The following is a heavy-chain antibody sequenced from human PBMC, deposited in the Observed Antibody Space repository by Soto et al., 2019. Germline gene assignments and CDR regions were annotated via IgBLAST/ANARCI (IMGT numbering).Heavy chain of an antibody. CDR3: AKEGNYDSSGYYYSSYCDY. J-gene: IGHJ4*02. CDR1: GFTFSSYA. CDR2: ISGSGGST. V-gene: IGHV3-23*01. Sequence: GGSLRLSCAASGFTFSSYAMSWVRQAPGKGLEWVSAISGSGGSTYYADSVKGRFTISRDNSKNTLYLQMNSLRAEDTAVYYCAKEGNYDSSGYYYSSYCDYWGQGTLVTVSS. D-gene: IGHD3-22*01.